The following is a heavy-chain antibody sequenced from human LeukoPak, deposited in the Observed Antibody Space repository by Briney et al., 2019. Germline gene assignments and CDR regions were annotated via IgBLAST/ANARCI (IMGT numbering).Heavy chain of an antibody. J-gene: IGHJ3*02. Sequence: GRSLRLSCAASGFTSSAYWMHWVRQVPGKGLVWVSRINSDVSTTNYADSVKGRFTISRDNAKNTIYLQMNSLRAEDTAVYYCARYGRYRAFDIWGPGTVVTVSS. CDR3: ARYGRYRAFDI. CDR2: INSDVSTT. CDR1: GFTSSAYW. D-gene: IGHD1-26*01. V-gene: IGHV3-74*01.